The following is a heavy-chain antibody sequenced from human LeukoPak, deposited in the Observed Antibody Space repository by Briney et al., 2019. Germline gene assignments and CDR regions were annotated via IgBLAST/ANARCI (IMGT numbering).Heavy chain of an antibody. CDR2: IYYSGST. J-gene: IGHJ4*02. V-gene: IGHV4-59*01. CDR3: ARGSSWYYFDY. CDR1: GGSISSYY. Sequence: SETLSLTCTVSGGSISSYYWSWIRQPPGKGLEWIGYIYYSGSTNYNPSLKGRVTISVDTSKNQFSLKQSSVTAADTAVYYGARGSSWYYFDYWGQGTLVTVPS. D-gene: IGHD6-13*01.